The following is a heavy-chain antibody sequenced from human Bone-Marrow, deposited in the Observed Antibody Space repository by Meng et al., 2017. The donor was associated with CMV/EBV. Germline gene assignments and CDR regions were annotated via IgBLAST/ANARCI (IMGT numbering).Heavy chain of an antibody. D-gene: IGHD3-3*01. V-gene: IGHV3-21*01. CDR3: ARDQDTIFGVVINSYYYYGMDV. CDR2: ISSSSSYI. Sequence: GGSLRLSCEVSGINLDTYWMHWVRQVPGKGLEWVSSISSSSSYIYYADSVKGRFTISRDNAKNSLYLQMNSLRAEDTAVYYCARDQDTIFGVVINSYYYYGMDVWGQGTTVTVSS. J-gene: IGHJ6*02. CDR1: GINLDTYW.